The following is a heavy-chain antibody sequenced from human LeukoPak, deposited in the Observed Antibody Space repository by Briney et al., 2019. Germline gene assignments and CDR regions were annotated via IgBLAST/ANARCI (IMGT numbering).Heavy chain of an antibody. CDR1: GGTFSSYA. J-gene: IGHJ3*02. CDR2: FDPEDGET. V-gene: IGHV1-24*01. Sequence: ASVKVSCKASGGTFSSYAISWVRQAPGQGLEWMGGFDPEDGETIYAQKFQGRVTMTEDTSTDTVYMELSSLRSEDTAVYYCATSRSSWWSTFDIWGQGTMVTVSS. D-gene: IGHD2-15*01. CDR3: ATSRSSWWSTFDI.